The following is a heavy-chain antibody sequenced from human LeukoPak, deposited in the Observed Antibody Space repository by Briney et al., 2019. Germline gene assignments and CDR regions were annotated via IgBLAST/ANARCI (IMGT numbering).Heavy chain of an antibody. V-gene: IGHV1-18*01. CDR2: ISAYNGNT. CDR1: GYPFTSYG. J-gene: IGHJ3*02. Sequence: GASVKVSCKASGYPFTSYGISWVRPAPGQGLEWMGWISAYNGNTNYAQKLQGRVTMTTDTSTSTAYMELRSLRSDDTAVYYCARDRGLVHYDAFDIWGQGTMVTVSS. CDR3: ARDRGLVHYDAFDI. D-gene: IGHD3-10*01.